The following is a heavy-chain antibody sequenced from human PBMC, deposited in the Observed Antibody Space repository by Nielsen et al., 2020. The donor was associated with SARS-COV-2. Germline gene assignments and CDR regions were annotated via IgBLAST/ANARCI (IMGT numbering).Heavy chain of an antibody. CDR1: GFTFSSYG. D-gene: IGHD2-2*01. CDR2: IWYDGSNK. Sequence: GESLKISCAASGFTFSSYGMHWARQAPGKGLEWVAVIWYDGSNKYYADSVKGRFTISRDNSKNTLYLQMNSLRAEDTAVYYCARDWGWCSSTSCPFDYWGQGTLVTVSS. J-gene: IGHJ4*02. CDR3: ARDWGWCSSTSCPFDY. V-gene: IGHV3-33*01.